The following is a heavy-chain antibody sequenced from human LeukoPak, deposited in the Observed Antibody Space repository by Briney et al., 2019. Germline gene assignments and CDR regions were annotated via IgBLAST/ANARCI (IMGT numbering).Heavy chain of an antibody. D-gene: IGHD2-8*01. J-gene: IGHJ4*02. CDR3: AGRDCTNGLCQFDY. CDR1: GFTFTTYS. Sequence: GGSLRLSCVASGFTFTTYSMNWVRLAPGEGLEWVSSISSSGDFIHYADSVKGRFTISRDNAKNSLYLQMNSLRAEDTAIYYCAGRDCTNGLCQFDYWGQGTLVTVSS. CDR2: ISSSGDFI. V-gene: IGHV3-21*01.